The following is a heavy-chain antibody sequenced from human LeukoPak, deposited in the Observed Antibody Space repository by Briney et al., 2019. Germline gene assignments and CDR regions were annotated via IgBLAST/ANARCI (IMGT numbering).Heavy chain of an antibody. V-gene: IGHV4-4*07. Sequence: SETLSLTCTVSGGSISSYYWSWIRQPAGQGLEWIGRIYTSGSTNYNPSLKSRVTMSVDTSKNQFSLKLSSVTAADTAVYYCARVGYDYVWGSYRPPYYMDVWGKGTTVTVSS. J-gene: IGHJ6*03. CDR1: GGSISSYY. D-gene: IGHD3-16*02. CDR2: IYTSGST. CDR3: ARVGYDYVWGSYRPPYYMDV.